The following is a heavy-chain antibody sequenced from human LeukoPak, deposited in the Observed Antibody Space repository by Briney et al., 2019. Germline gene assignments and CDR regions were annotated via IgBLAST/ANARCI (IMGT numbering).Heavy chain of an antibody. V-gene: IGHV7-4-1*02. J-gene: IGHJ3*02. CDR1: DYTFTDYG. Sequence: ASVRVSCKASDYTFTDYGFNWVRQAPGQGLEWMGWINTNTGNPTYAQGFTGRFVFSLDTSVSTAYLQISSLKAEDTAVYYCARDQAVEMATITGEAFDIWGQGTMVTVSS. D-gene: IGHD5-24*01. CDR2: INTNTGNP. CDR3: ARDQAVEMATITGEAFDI.